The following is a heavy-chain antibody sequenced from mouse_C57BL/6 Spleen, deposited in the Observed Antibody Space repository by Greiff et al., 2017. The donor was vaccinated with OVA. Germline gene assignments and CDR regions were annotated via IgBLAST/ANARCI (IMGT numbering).Heavy chain of an antibody. CDR2: IYPGSGST. CDR1: GYTFTSYW. D-gene: IGHD6-1*01. Sequence: QVQLQQPGAELVKPGASVQMSCKASGYTFTSYWITWVKQRPGQGLEWIGDIYPGSGSTKYNEKFKSKATLTVDTSSSTAYMQLSSRTSEDSAVYYCARRGRQLDYWGQGTTLTVSS. CDR3: ARRGRQLDY. J-gene: IGHJ2*01. V-gene: IGHV1-55*01.